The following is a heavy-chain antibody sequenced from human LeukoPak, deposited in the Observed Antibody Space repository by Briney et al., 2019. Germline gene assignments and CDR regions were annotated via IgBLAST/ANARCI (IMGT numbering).Heavy chain of an antibody. V-gene: IGHV3-72*01. D-gene: IGHD1-14*01. J-gene: IGHJ4*02. CDR2: STNKASGYTT. CDR1: GFIFSDHY. Sequence: PGGSLRLSCAVSGFIFSDHYMDWVRQAPGKGPECIARSTNKASGYTTHYAASVQGRFTISRDDSKNTLFLQMNSLKNEDTAVYFCVRGRNSFDYWGQGTPVSVSS. CDR3: VRGRNSFDY.